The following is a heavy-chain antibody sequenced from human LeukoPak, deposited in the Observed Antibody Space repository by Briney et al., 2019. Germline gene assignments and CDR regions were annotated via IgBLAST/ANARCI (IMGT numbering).Heavy chain of an antibody. CDR1: GFTFSDYY. CDR2: ISSGGSTI. CDR3: AEHSRGSFRGASAFDY. J-gene: IGHJ4*02. Sequence: PGGSLRLSCAASGFTFSDYYMSWIRQAPGKGLEWVSYISSGGSTIYYADSVKGRFTISRDNAKNTLYLQMNSLRAEDTAAYYCAEHSRGSFRGASAFDYWGQGTVVTVSS. V-gene: IGHV3-11*01. D-gene: IGHD1-26*01.